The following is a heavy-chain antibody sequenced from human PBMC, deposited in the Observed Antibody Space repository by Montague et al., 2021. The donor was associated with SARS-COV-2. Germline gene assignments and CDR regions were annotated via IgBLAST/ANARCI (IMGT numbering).Heavy chain of an antibody. CDR3: ARTTTRILYPANAFDI. CDR2: N. Sequence: NDYAISLKSRITINPDTSKNQFSLQLSSVAPEDTAVFYCARTTTRILYPANAFDIWGQGTMVTVAS. J-gene: IGHJ3*02. V-gene: IGHV6-1*01. D-gene: IGHD2-15*01.